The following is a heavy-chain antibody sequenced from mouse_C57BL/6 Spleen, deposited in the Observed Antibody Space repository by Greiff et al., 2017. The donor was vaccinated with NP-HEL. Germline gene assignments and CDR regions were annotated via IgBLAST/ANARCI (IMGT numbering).Heavy chain of an antibody. CDR2: INPNNGGT. V-gene: IGHV1-22*01. CDR3: AREASFTTVVASVDY. CDR1: GYTFTDYN. Sequence: VQLKESGPELVKPGASVKMSCKASGYTFTDYNMHWVKQSHGKSLEWIGYINPNNGGTSYNQKFKGKATLTVNKSSSTAYMELRSLTSEDSAVYYCAREASFTTVVASVDYWGQGTTLTVSS. D-gene: IGHD1-1*01. J-gene: IGHJ2*01.